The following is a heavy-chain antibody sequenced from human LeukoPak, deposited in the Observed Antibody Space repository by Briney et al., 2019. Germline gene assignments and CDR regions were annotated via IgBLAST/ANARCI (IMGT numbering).Heavy chain of an antibody. J-gene: IGHJ6*02. CDR1: GFTFSSYW. Sequence: GGSLRLSCAASGFTFSSYWMNWARQAPGKGLEWVASINHNGNVNYYVDSVKGRFTISRDNAKNSLYLQMNSLRDEDTALYYCAKEEGVWGRGTTVIVSS. CDR2: INHNGNVN. V-gene: IGHV3-7*01. CDR3: AKEEGV.